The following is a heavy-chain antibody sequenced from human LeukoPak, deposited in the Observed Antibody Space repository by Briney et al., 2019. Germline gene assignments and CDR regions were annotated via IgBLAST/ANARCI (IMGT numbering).Heavy chain of an antibody. CDR3: AKDTTAYYYDSSGYDSDY. J-gene: IGHJ4*02. CDR2: IGRSGGGT. V-gene: IGHV3-23*01. D-gene: IGHD3-22*01. Sequence: GGSLRLSCAASGFSFSTYAMNWVRQAPGKGLEWVSGIGRSGGGTYYADSVKGRFTISRDNSKNTLYLQMNSLRAEDTAVYYCAKDTTAYYYDSSGYDSDYWGQGTLVTVSS. CDR1: GFSFSTYA.